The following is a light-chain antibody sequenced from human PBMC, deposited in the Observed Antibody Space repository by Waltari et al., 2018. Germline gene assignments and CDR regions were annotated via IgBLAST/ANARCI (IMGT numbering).Light chain of an antibody. Sequence: QSVLTQPPTVSGAPGQRVTISCTAGSSNIGAGYAVHGYQQLPGTAPKLLIYGNSNRPSGGPARFSGSKSGTSASLAITGLQAEDEADYYCQSYDSSLSGGVFGGGTKLTVL. J-gene: IGLJ2*01. CDR1: SSNIGAGYA. CDR2: GNS. V-gene: IGLV1-40*01. CDR3: QSYDSSLSGGV.